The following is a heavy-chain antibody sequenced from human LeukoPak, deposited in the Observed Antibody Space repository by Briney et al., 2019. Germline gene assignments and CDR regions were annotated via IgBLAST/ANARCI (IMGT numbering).Heavy chain of an antibody. Sequence: ASVKVSCKASGYTFTGYYMHWVRQAPGQGLEWMGWIFPKSGGTNYARKFRGRVTMTTDMSISTAYMELSRLRSDDTAVYYCARANDVLTGYYPLWGQGTLVTVSS. V-gene: IGHV1-2*02. CDR3: ARANDVLTGYYPL. D-gene: IGHD3-9*01. J-gene: IGHJ4*02. CDR2: IFPKSGGT. CDR1: GYTFTGYY.